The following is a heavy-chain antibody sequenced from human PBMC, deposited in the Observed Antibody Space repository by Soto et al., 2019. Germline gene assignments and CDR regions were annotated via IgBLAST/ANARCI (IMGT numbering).Heavy chain of an antibody. CDR1: GFSLTTDRVG. V-gene: IGHV2-5*02. Sequence: QITLTESGPTLVKPTQTLTLTCTFSGFSLTTDRVGVGWIRQPPGEALEWLAVIYWDDTKTYRPSLESRLTITKDTSKNQVALTMTNMDSVDTATYYCAHEYGGRSLYWGQGTLVTVSS. D-gene: IGHD1-26*01. CDR2: IYWDDTK. CDR3: AHEYGGRSLY. J-gene: IGHJ4*02.